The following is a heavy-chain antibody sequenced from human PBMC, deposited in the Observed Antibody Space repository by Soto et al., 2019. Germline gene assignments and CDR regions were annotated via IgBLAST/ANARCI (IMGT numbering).Heavy chain of an antibody. J-gene: IGHJ5*02. Sequence: SETLSLTCTVSGDSISSGGYYWSWIRQHPGKGLEWIGYVYYSGSTDYNPSLRSRITISVDTTKNQFSLQLKSMTAADTAVYYCAKLSCTSSTCYFPGWFDPWGQGTLVTVSS. CDR3: AKLSCTSSTCYFPGWFDP. CDR1: GDSISSGGYY. CDR2: VYYSGST. D-gene: IGHD2-2*01. V-gene: IGHV4-31*03.